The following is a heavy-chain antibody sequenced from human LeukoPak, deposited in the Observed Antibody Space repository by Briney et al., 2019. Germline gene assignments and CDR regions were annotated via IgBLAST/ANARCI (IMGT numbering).Heavy chain of an antibody. J-gene: IGHJ6*03. V-gene: IGHV4-39*07. CDR3: AKLAARREGYYYYYMDV. D-gene: IGHD6-6*01. CDR1: GGSISSTYYY. CDR2: MFYSGST. Sequence: SETLSLTCTVSGGSISSTYYYWGWIRQPPGKGLEWIGSMFYSGSTNYKPSLKSRVTISVDTSKNQFSLKLSSVTAAHTAVYYCAKLAARREGYYYYYMDVWGKGTTVTVPS.